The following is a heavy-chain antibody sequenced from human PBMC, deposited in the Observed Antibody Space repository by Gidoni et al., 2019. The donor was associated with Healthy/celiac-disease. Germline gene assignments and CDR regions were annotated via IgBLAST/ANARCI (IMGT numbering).Heavy chain of an antibody. CDR2: ISGSGGST. CDR3: AKARYSSGWRDYFQH. CDR1: GFPFSSYA. V-gene: IGHV3-23*01. D-gene: IGHD6-19*01. J-gene: IGHJ1*01. Sequence: EVQLLESGGGLVQPGGSLRLSCSASGFPFSSYAMSWVRQAPGKGLEWVSAISGSGGSTYYADSVKGRFTISRDNSKNTLYLQMNSLRAEDTAVYYCAKARYSSGWRDYFQHWGQGTLVTVSS.